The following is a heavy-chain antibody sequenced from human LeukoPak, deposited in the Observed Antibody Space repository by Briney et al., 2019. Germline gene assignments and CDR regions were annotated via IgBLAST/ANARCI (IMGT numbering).Heavy chain of an antibody. V-gene: IGHV4-39*01. CDR2: IYYSGST. CDR1: GGSISSSRYY. D-gene: IGHD3-16*02. Sequence: SETLSLTCTVSGGSISSSRYYWGWIRQPPGKGLEWIGSIYYSGSTYYNPSLKSRVTISVDTSKNQFSLKLSSVTAADTAVYYCARHSGDYVWGSYRPDNWFDPWGQGTLVTVSS. J-gene: IGHJ5*02. CDR3: ARHSGDYVWGSYRPDNWFDP.